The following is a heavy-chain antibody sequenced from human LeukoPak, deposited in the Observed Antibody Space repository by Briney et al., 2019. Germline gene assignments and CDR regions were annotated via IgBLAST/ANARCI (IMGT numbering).Heavy chain of an antibody. CDR1: GTSISSGGFY. Sequence: SETLSLTCTVSGTSISSGGFYWTWIRQHPGKGLEWIGYHYYSGGTYYNPSLKSRLSISVDTSKNQFSLKMTSLTAADTAVYYCARGQNAAASHFDYWGQGTVVIVSS. CDR3: ARGQNAAASHFDY. V-gene: IGHV4-31*03. D-gene: IGHD6-25*01. J-gene: IGHJ4*02. CDR2: HYYSGGT.